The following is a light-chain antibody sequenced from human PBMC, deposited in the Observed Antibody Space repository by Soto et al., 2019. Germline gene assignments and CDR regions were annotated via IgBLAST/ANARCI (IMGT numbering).Light chain of an antibody. CDR1: PDIIAY. J-gene: IGKJ4*01. CDR3: QQYDMVMLT. Sequence: ESPITQSPSSLSATLGDRVTVSXHARPDIIAYFNWYQQQPGXAPKXXXYHXSNWETGVPPRCSGSGSGTHFTFTISSLQPEDIATYYCQQYDMVMLTFGGGTKVDIK. V-gene: IGKV1-33*01. CDR2: HXS.